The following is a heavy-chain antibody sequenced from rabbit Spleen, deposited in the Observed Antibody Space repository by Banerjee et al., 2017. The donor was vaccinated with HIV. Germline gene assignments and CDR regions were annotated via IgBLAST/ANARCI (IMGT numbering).Heavy chain of an antibody. Sequence: ESGGGLVKPGASLTLICTASGFSFSSGYDMSWVRQAPGKGLEWIVCIDTGSSTFTYFASWAKGRFTISKTSSTTVTLQMTSLTAADTATYFCARDTGSSFSSYGMDLWGPGTLVTVS. J-gene: IGHJ6*01. D-gene: IGHD8-1*01. V-gene: IGHV1S40*01. CDR2: IDTGSSTFT. CDR3: ARDTGSSFSSYGMDL. CDR1: GFSFSSGYD.